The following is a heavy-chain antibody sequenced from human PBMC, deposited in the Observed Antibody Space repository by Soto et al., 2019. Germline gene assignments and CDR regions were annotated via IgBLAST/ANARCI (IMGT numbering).Heavy chain of an antibody. Sequence: QVQLVQSGAEVKKTGASVKVSCKASGYTFTSYGISWVRQAPGQGLEWMGWISAYNGNTNYAQTLQGRVTMTTDTSTSPAYMELRSLRSDDTAVYYCARGHYYTILGVVTNDYYALDVWGQGTTVTVSS. J-gene: IGHJ6*02. CDR1: GYTFTSYG. D-gene: IGHD3-3*01. CDR3: ARGHYYTILGVVTNDYYALDV. CDR2: ISAYNGNT. V-gene: IGHV1-18*01.